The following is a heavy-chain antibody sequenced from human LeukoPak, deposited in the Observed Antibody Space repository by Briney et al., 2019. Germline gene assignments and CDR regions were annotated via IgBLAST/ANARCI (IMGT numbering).Heavy chain of an antibody. CDR3: AQVLIAVAGTLRY. Sequence: QPGGSLRLSCAASGFTFSSYAMSWVRQAPGKGLEWVSAISGSGGSTYYADSVKGRFTIPRDNSKNTLYLQMNSLRAEDTAVYYCAQVLIAVAGTLRYWGQGTLATVSS. J-gene: IGHJ4*02. V-gene: IGHV3-23*01. D-gene: IGHD6-19*01. CDR1: GFTFSSYA. CDR2: ISGSGGST.